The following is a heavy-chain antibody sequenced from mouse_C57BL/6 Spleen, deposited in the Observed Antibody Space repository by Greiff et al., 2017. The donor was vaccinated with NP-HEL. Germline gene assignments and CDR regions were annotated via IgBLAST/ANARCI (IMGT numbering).Heavy chain of an antibody. CDR3: ARRYDYGGDYFDY. CDR1: GYTFTSYW. J-gene: IGHJ2*01. D-gene: IGHD2-4*01. V-gene: IGHV1-61*01. CDR2: IYPSDSET. Sequence: QVQLQQPGAELVRPGSSVKLSCKASGYTFTSYWMDWVKQRPGQGLEWIGNIYPSDSETHYNQKFKDKATLTVDKSSSTAYMQLSSLTSEDSAVYYCARRYDYGGDYFDYWGQGTTLTVSS.